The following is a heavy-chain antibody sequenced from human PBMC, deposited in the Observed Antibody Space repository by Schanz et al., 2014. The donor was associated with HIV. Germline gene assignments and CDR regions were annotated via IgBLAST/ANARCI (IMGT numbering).Heavy chain of an antibody. CDR3: ASGRRSGIGWRMDA. D-gene: IGHD6-19*01. CDR1: GGTFSNYA. Sequence: QVQLVQSGAEVKKPGSSVKISCKASGGTFSNYAMTWVRQAPGQGLEWIGHFNVMLSKINSAQKFQGRVSMTADPSTNTAYMEMRGLRFEDTAVYYCASGRRSGIGWRMDAWGQGTTVSVSS. V-gene: IGHV1-69*01. CDR2: FNVMLSKI. J-gene: IGHJ6*02.